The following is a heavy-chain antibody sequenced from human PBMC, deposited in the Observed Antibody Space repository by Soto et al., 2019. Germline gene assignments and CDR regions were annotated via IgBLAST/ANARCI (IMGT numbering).Heavy chain of an antibody. CDR1: GFTFDDYA. D-gene: IGHD2-15*01. J-gene: IGHJ4*02. Sequence: EVQLVESGGGLVQPGRSLRLSCAASGFTFDDYAMHWVRQAPGKGLEWVSGISWNSGSIGYADSVKGRFTISRDNAKNSLYLQMNSLRAEDMALYYCAKGFGMVVVAAMIYWGQGTLVTVSS. CDR2: ISWNSGSI. CDR3: AKGFGMVVVAAMIY. V-gene: IGHV3-9*03.